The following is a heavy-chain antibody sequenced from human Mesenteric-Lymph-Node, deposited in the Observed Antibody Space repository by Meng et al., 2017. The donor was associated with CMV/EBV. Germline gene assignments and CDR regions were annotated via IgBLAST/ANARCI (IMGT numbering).Heavy chain of an antibody. V-gene: IGHV1-2*02. CDR2: INPNSGGT. CDR1: GYTFTGYY. CDR3: ARDPLSITHDAFDI. Sequence: ASVKVSCKASGYTFTGYYMHWVRQAPGQGLEWMGWINPNSGGTNYAQKFQGRVTMTRDTSISTAYMELSRLTSDDTAVYYCARDPLSITHDAFDIWGQGTMVTVSS. D-gene: IGHD1-14*01. J-gene: IGHJ3*02.